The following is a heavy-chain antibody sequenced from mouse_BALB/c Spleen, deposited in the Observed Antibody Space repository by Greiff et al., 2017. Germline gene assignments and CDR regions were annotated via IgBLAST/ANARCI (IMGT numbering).Heavy chain of an antibody. D-gene: IGHD2-3*01. J-gene: IGHJ4*01. CDR2: ISDGGSYT. CDR3: ARDKGDGIEDSYAMDY. V-gene: IGHV5-4*02. Sequence: DVQLVESGGGLVKPGGSLKLSCAASGFTFSDYYMYWVRQTPEKRLEWVATISDGGSYTYYPDSVKGRFTISRDNAKNNLYLQMSSLKSEDTAMYYCARDKGDGIEDSYAMDYWGQGTSVTVSS. CDR1: GFTFSDYY.